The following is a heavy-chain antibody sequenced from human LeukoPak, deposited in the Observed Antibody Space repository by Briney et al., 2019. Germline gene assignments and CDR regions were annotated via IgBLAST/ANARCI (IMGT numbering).Heavy chain of an antibody. CDR3: TTVERWLLRSSPY. CDR1: GFTFSNAW. Sequence: GGSLRLSCAASGFTFSNAWMTWVRQAPGKGLEWVGRIKTKIDGETTDYAAPVEGRFTISRDDSKNTLYLQMDSLKTDDTAVYYCTTVERWLLRSSPYWGQGTLVTVSS. V-gene: IGHV3-15*01. J-gene: IGHJ4*02. D-gene: IGHD5-24*01. CDR2: IKTKIDGETT.